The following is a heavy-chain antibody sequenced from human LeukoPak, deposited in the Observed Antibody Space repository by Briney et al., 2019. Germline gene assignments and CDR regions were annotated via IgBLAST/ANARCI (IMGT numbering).Heavy chain of an antibody. V-gene: IGHV4-31*03. CDR2: IYYSGST. CDR3: ARDLLRTTVTTCAMDV. D-gene: IGHD4-17*01. CDR1: GGSISSGGYY. J-gene: IGHJ6*02. Sequence: SETLSLTCTVSGGSISSGGYYWSWIRQHPGKGLEWIGYIYYSGSTYYNPSLKSRVTISVDTSKNQFSLKLSSVTAADTAVYYCARDLLRTTVTTCAMDVWGQGTTVTVSS.